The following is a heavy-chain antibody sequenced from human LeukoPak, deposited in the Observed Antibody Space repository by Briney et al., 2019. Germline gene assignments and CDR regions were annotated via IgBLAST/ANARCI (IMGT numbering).Heavy chain of an antibody. D-gene: IGHD3-10*01. J-gene: IGHJ3*02. V-gene: IGHV4-59*01. Sequence: SETLSLTCTVSGGSISSYYWSWIRQPPGKGLEWIGYIYYSGSTNYNPSLKSRVTISVDTSKNQFSLKLSSVTAADTAVYYCARAKRESYYYGSGTMGAFDIWGQGTMVTVSS. CDR3: ARAKRESYYYGSGTMGAFDI. CDR2: IYYSGST. CDR1: GGSISSYY.